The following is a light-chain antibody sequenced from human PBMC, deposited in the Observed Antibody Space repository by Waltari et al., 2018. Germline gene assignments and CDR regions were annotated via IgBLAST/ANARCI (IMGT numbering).Light chain of an antibody. CDR1: QSVSRW. V-gene: IGKV1-5*01. CDR3: LQHYTYPPT. J-gene: IGKJ5*01. CDR2: DAS. Sequence: DIQMTQSPSTLSASIGDRVTITCRASQSVSRWLAWYQQKPRKAPKVLIYDASRLESGVPSRFSGSDSGTEFTLTINRLQPEDLATYFCLQHYTYPPTFGQGTRLEI.